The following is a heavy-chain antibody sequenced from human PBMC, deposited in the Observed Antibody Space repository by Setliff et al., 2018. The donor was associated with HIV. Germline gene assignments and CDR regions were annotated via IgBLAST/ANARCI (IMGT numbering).Heavy chain of an antibody. CDR3: ARHRGGYSGYAIPILDY. D-gene: IGHD5-12*01. Sequence: GESLKISCPTSGFTFPDTWIAWVRQLPGKGLEWIGLLYPGDSSTKYSPSFQGQVTISVDKSTNTSYVSWSTLKTSDTAMYYCARHRGGYSGYAIPILDYWGQGVLVTVAS. CDR1: GFTFPDTW. J-gene: IGHJ4*02. CDR2: LYPGDSST. V-gene: IGHV5-51*01.